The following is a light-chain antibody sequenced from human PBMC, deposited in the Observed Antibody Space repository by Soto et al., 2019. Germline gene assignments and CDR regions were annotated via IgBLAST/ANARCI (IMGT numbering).Light chain of an antibody. CDR1: QTLLHSNGYNY. CDR2: LGS. Sequence: DIVMTQSPLSLPVTPGEPAAISCRSSQTLLHSNGYNYLDWYLQKPGQSPQLLISLGSDRASGVPDRFSGSGSGIDFTLKISRVEAEDVGIYYCIQSLQTPWTFGQGTNVGIK. V-gene: IGKV2-28*01. CDR3: IQSLQTPWT. J-gene: IGKJ1*01.